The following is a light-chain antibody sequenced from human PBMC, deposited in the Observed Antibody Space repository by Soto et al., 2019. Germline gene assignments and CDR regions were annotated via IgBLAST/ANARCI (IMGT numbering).Light chain of an antibody. CDR3: CSYAGSSTVV. CDR2: EGS. CDR1: SSDVGSYNL. J-gene: IGLJ2*01. Sequence: QSALTQPASGSGSPGQSITISCTGTSSDVGSYNLVSWYQQHPGKAPKLMIYEGSKRPSGVSNRFSGSKSGNTASLTISGLQAEHEADYYCCSYAGSSTVVFGGGTKLTVL. V-gene: IGLV2-23*01.